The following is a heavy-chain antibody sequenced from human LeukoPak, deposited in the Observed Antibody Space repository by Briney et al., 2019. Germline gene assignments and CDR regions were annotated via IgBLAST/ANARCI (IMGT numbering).Heavy chain of an antibody. J-gene: IGHJ4*02. CDR3: AKAMPSGGGVFDY. D-gene: IGHD2-2*01. CDR2: ISSDGTKK. CDR1: GFTFSSFG. Sequence: GRSLRLSCTASGFTFSSFGMHWVRQAPGKGLEWVAFISSDGTKKDYADSLRGRFTISRDNSKNTLFLQMSSQAAEDTAAYYCAKAMPSGGGVFDYWGQGTLVIVSS. V-gene: IGHV3-30*18.